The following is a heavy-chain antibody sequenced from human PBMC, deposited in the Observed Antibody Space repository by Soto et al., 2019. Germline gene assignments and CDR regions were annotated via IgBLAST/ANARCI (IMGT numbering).Heavy chain of an antibody. D-gene: IGHD1-26*01. V-gene: IGHV3-66*01. CDR1: GFTVSSNY. CDR2: ISSGGST. CDR3: ATSGSKPRFDS. J-gene: IGHJ4*02. Sequence: EVQLVESGGGLVQPGGSLRLSCAASGFTVSSNYMNWVRQAPGKGLEWVSLISSGGSTYYADSVKGRFTISRDTSKNTLYLQMNSLRAGDTAVYYCATSGSKPRFDSWGQGNLVTVSS.